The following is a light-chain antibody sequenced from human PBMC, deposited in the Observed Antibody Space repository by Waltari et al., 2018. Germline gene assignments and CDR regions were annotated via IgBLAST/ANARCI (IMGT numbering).Light chain of an antibody. CDR1: SSDIGSSIL. CDR3: SSYAASTTF. J-gene: IGLJ2*01. CDR2: DVN. Sequence: QSALTQPASASGSPGQSITLSCTGTSSDIGSSILVSWYQQHPGKAPRPMIYDVNRRPSGVSDRFSGSKSGNTASLTISGLQAEDEADYYCSSYAASTTFFGGGTKVTVL. V-gene: IGLV2-23*02.